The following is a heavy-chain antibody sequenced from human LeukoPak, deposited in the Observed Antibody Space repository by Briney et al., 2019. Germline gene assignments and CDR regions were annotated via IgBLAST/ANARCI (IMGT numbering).Heavy chain of an antibody. V-gene: IGHV3-23*01. D-gene: IGHD3-22*01. CDR2: ISGSGGST. CDR3: AKGYYYDSSGYFPIPTYFDY. J-gene: IGHJ4*02. CDR1: GFTFSSYA. Sequence: QPGGSLRLSCAASGFTFSSYAMSWVRQAPGKGLEWVSAISGSGGSTYYADSVKGRFTISRDNSKNTLYLQMNSLRAEDTAVYYCAKGYYYDSSGYFPIPTYFDYWGQGTLVTVSS.